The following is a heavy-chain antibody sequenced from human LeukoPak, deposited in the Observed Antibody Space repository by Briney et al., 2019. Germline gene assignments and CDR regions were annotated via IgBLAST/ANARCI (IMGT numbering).Heavy chain of an antibody. CDR1: GFTFSSYG. CDR2: IWYGGSNK. Sequence: PGRSLRLSCAASGFTFSSYGMHWVRQAPGKGLEWVAVIWYGGSNKYYADPVKGRFTISRDNSKNTLYLQMNSLRAEDTAVYYCAKGGEMVTLDYWGQGTLVTVSS. J-gene: IGHJ4*02. V-gene: IGHV3-30*18. CDR3: AKGGEMVTLDY. D-gene: IGHD3-16*01.